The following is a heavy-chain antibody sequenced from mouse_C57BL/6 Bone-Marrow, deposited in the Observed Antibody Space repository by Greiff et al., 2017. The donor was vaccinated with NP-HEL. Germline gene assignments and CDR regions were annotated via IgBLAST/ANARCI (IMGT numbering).Heavy chain of an antibody. V-gene: IGHV7-3*01. Sequence: EVKLMESGGGLVQPGGSLSLSCAASGFTFTDYYMSWVRQPPGKALEWLGFIRNKANGYTTEYSVSVKGRFTISRDNSQSILYLQMNALGAEDSATYSCASYIGTTDLDYWGTGTTLTVSS. CDR1: GFTFTDYY. CDR2: IRNKANGYTT. D-gene: IGHD1-1*01. J-gene: IGHJ2*01. CDR3: ASYIGTTDLDY.